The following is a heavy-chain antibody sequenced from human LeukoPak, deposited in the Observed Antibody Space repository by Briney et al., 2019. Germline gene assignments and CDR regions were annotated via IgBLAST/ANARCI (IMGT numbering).Heavy chain of an antibody. CDR2: IIPIFGTA. Sequence: ASVKVSCKASGGTFSSYAISWVRQAPGQGLEWMGGIIPIFGTANYAQKFLGRVTITADESTSTAYMELSSLRSEDTAVYYCARDTGILEWLPPDRYYYYYYMDVWGKGTTVTVSS. CDR1: GGTFSSYA. CDR3: ARDTGILEWLPPDRYYYYYYMDV. D-gene: IGHD3-3*01. V-gene: IGHV1-69*13. J-gene: IGHJ6*03.